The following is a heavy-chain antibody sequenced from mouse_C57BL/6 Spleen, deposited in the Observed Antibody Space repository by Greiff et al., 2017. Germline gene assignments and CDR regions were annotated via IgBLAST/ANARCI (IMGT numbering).Heavy chain of an antibody. CDR1: GFTFSSYG. J-gene: IGHJ3*01. CDR2: ISSGGSYT. D-gene: IGHD2-12*01. CDR3: ARRYDGWFAY. Sequence: EVKLMESGGDLVKPGGSLKLSCAASGFTFSSYGMSWVRQTPDKRLEWVATISSGGSYTYYPASVKGRFTISRDNAKNTLYLQRSSLKSEDTAMXYCARRYDGWFAYWGQGTLVTVSA. V-gene: IGHV5-6*02.